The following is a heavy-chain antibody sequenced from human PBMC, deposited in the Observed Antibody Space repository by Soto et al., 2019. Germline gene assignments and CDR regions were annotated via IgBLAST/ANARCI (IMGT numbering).Heavy chain of an antibody. J-gene: IGHJ5*02. CDR2: MYHSGNT. Sequence: SETLSLTCTVSGDTISSNNYYWGWIRQPPGKGLEWIGSMYHSGNTYHNPSLKSRVTISVDTSKNQLSLNQRSVTAADTAVYYCASPKIAFYNWLGPWGQGTLVT. D-gene: IGHD3-3*02. CDR3: ASPKIAFYNWLGP. CDR1: GDTISSNNYY. V-gene: IGHV4-39*01.